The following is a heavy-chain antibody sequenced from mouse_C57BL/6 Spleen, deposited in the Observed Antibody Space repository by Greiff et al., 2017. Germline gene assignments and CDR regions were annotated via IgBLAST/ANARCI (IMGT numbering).Heavy chain of an antibody. CDR2: IDPSDSYT. Sequence: QVQLQQSGAELVMPGASVKLSCKASGYTFTSYWMHWVKQRPGQGLEWIGAIDPSDSYTNYNQKFKGKSTLTVDKSSSTAYMQLSSLTSEDSAVYYCARSGSGYCDYWGQGTTLTVSS. CDR3: ARSGSGYCDY. D-gene: IGHD3-2*02. J-gene: IGHJ2*01. CDR1: GYTFTSYW. V-gene: IGHV1-69*01.